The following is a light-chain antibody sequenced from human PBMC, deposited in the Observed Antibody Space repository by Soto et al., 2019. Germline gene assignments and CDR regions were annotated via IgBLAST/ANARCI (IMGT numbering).Light chain of an antibody. CDR3: QQFGSSPGFT. Sequence: EIVLTQSPGTLSLSPGERATLSCRASQSINNRYLAWYQQKPGQAPRLLIYAASSRATGIPDRFSGSGSGTDFTLTISRPEPEDFAVSYCQQFGSSPGFTFGPGTKVDIK. CDR1: QSINNRY. CDR2: AAS. J-gene: IGKJ3*01. V-gene: IGKV3-20*01.